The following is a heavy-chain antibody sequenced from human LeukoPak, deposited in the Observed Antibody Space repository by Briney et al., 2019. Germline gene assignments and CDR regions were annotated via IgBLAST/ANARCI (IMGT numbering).Heavy chain of an antibody. D-gene: IGHD3-10*01. Sequence: GGSLRLSCAASGFTFSSYGMHWVRQAPGKGLEWVAVISYDGSNKYYADSVKGRFTISRDNSKNTLYLQMNSLRAEDTAVYYCAKDGDYYGSGSNYFDYWGQGTLVTVSS. CDR2: ISYDGSNK. CDR3: AKDGDYYGSGSNYFDY. V-gene: IGHV3-30*18. J-gene: IGHJ4*02. CDR1: GFTFSSYG.